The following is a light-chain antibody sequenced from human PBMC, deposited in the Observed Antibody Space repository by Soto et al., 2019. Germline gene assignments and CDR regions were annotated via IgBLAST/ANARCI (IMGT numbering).Light chain of an antibody. Sequence: SVLTQPPSVSAAPGQKVTISCSGSSSNIGNTYVSWYQQLPETAPKLLIYENSKRPSGIPDRFSGSKSGTSATLDITGLQTGDEADYYCGTWDSNLNADVFGTGTKVTVL. J-gene: IGLJ1*01. CDR2: ENS. V-gene: IGLV1-51*02. CDR3: GTWDSNLNADV. CDR1: SSNIGNTY.